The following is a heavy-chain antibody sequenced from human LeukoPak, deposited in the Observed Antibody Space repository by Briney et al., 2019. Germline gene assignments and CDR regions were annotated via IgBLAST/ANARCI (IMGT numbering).Heavy chain of an antibody. CDR3: ARGDNWSFDY. J-gene: IGHJ4*02. V-gene: IGHV3-7*01. CDR2: IKQDGSEQ. CDR1: GFIFSSYW. D-gene: IGHD1-1*01. Sequence: GGSLRLSCAASGFIFSSYWMSWVRQAPGKGLEWVANIKQDGSEQYYVDSVKGRFTISRDNAKDSLYLQMNSLRAEDTAMYYCARGDNWSFDYWGQGTLVTVSS.